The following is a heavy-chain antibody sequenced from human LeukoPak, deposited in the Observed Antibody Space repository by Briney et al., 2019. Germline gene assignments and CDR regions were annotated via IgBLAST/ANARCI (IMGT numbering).Heavy chain of an antibody. CDR3: ARDRSIAVVYYFDY. CDR2: IWYDGSNK. Sequence: GRSLRLSCAASGFTFSSYGMHWVRQAPGKGLEWVAVIWYDGSNKYYADSVKGRFTISRDNSKYTLYLQMNSLRAEDTAVYYCARDRSIAVVYYFDYWGQGTLVTVSS. D-gene: IGHD6-19*01. V-gene: IGHV3-33*01. J-gene: IGHJ4*02. CDR1: GFTFSSYG.